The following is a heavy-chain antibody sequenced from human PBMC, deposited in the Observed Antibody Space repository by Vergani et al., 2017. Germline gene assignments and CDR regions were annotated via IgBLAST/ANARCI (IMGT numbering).Heavy chain of an antibody. J-gene: IGHJ5*02. CDR1: GGSISSYY. D-gene: IGHD2-2*01. CDR3: ARGRREAVPAARKNNWFDP. V-gene: IGHV4-59*12. Sequence: QVQLQESGPGLVKPSETLSLTCTVSGGSISSYYWSWIRQPPGKGLEWIGYIYYSGSTNYNPSLKSQVTISVDTSRNQFSLKLSSVTAADTAIYYCARGRREAVPAARKNNWFDPWGQGALVTVSS. CDR2: IYYSGST.